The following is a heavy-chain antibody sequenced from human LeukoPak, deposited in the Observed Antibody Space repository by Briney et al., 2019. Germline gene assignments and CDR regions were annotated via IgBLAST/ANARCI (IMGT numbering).Heavy chain of an antibody. Sequence: SQTLSLTCTVSGGSISSGAYYWSWIRQHPGKGLEWIGYIYYSGSTNYNPSLKSRVTISGDTSKNQFSLKLGSVTAADTAVYYCATLYCTHGVCYFDYWGQGTLVTVSS. V-gene: IGHV4-31*03. CDR2: IYYSGST. CDR3: ATLYCTHGVCYFDY. J-gene: IGHJ4*02. D-gene: IGHD2-8*01. CDR1: GGSISSGAYY.